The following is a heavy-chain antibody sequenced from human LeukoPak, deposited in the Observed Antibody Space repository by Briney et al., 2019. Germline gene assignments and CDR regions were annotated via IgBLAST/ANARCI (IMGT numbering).Heavy chain of an antibody. Sequence: ASVKVSCKASVYTFTSYDINWVRQATGQGLEWMGWMNPNSGNTGYAQKFQGRVTMTRNTSISTAYMELSSLRSEDTAVYYCASSCGGDCHYRAFDIWGQGTMVTVSS. CDR2: MNPNSGNT. V-gene: IGHV1-8*01. J-gene: IGHJ3*02. D-gene: IGHD2-21*02. CDR1: VYTFTSYD. CDR3: ASSCGGDCHYRAFDI.